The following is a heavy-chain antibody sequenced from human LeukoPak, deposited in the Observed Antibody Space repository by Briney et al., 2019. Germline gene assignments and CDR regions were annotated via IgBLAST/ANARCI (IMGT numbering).Heavy chain of an antibody. Sequence: GGSLRLSCSASGFTFSSYGMSWVRLAPGKGLEWVSATSGSGGSSSTYYADSVKGRFTISRDNSKNTLYLQMNSLRAEDTAVYYCANLLRGFWEGGIGNWFDYWGQGTLVTVSS. CDR3: ANLLRGFWEGGIGNWFDY. CDR1: GFTFSSYG. V-gene: IGHV3-23*01. D-gene: IGHD3-3*01. CDR2: TSGSGGSSST. J-gene: IGHJ4*02.